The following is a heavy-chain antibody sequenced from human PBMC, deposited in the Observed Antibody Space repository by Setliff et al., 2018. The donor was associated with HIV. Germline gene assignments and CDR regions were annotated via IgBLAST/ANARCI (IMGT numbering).Heavy chain of an antibody. CDR1: GGSFNGYY. J-gene: IGHJ3*02. V-gene: IGHV4-34*01. D-gene: IGHD4-4*01. CDR2: VNHSGST. CDR3: ARGRDDYNYDPFDI. Sequence: SETLSLTCAVYGGSFNGYYWSWIRQPPGKGQEWIGEVNHSGSTNYNPSLKSRVTISVDTSKNQFSLKLSSVTAADTAVYYCARGRDDYNYDPFDIWGQGTMVTVSS.